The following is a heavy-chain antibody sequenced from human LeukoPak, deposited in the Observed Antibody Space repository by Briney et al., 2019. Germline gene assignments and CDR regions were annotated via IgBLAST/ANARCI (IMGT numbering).Heavy chain of an antibody. CDR3: ARGKRVWFGELMTSFSYFYIDV. CDR2: INKGGRT. D-gene: IGHD3-10*01. V-gene: IGHV4-34*01. Sequence: PSETLSLTCAVNGGSFSDYLWTWIRQSPGKGLEWTGEINKGGRTNFNPSLKSRVTISADRSKYHFSLTLRSVTAADTAVYYCARGKRVWFGELMTSFSYFYIDVWGRGTTVIVSS. CDR1: GGSFSDYL. J-gene: IGHJ6*03.